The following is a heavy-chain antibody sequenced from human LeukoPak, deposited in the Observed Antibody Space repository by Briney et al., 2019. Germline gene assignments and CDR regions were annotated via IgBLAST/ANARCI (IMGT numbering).Heavy chain of an antibody. CDR1: GFTFSSYA. Sequence: GGSLRLSCAASGFTFSSYAVHWVRQAPGKGLEWVALISYDGSNKYYADSVKGRFTISRDNSKNTLYLQMNSLRAEDTAVYYCARDRRDPVVGNDAFDIWGQGTMVTVSS. CDR3: ARDRRDPVVGNDAFDI. V-gene: IGHV3-30*04. D-gene: IGHD1-26*01. J-gene: IGHJ3*02. CDR2: ISYDGSNK.